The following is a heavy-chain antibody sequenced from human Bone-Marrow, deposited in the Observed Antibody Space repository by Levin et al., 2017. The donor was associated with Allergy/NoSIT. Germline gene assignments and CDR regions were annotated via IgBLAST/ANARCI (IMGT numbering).Heavy chain of an antibody. CDR3: GRSWYGRWFDL. V-gene: IGHV4-59*01. CDR2: IFNSATT. D-gene: IGHD6-13*01. J-gene: IGHJ5*02. CDR1: GAPITSSY. Sequence: SQTLSLPCNVSGAPITSSYWGWIRQLPGKRLEWIAYIFNSATTKYNPSLQSRVTISVDKSKNQLSLKLRSVTAADTALYYCGRSWYGRWFDLWGQGTLVTVSS.